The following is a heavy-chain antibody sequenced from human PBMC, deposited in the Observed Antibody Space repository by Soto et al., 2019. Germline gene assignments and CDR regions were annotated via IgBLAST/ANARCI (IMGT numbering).Heavy chain of an antibody. V-gene: IGHV3-30-3*01. CDR2: ISYDGDNK. Sequence: QVQLVESGGGVVQPGRSLRLSCAASGFTFSYHALNWVRQAPGKGLEWVAVISYDGDNKYIAESVKGRFTISRDNSKNTVSLQMNSLRTEDTAMYFCARGTTTSAFSAMDVWGQETTVTVSS. CDR3: ARGTTTSAFSAMDV. J-gene: IGHJ6*02. D-gene: IGHD1-1*01. CDR1: GFTFSYHA.